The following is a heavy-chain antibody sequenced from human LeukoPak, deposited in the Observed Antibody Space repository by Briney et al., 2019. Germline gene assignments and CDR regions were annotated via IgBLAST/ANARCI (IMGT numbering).Heavy chain of an antibody. D-gene: IGHD2-2*01. J-gene: IGHJ3*02. CDR3: ARQAYSTSFDAFDI. CDR2: IYPGDSET. V-gene: IGHV5-51*01. Sequence: GESLKISCKGSGYNFLTDYIGWVRQMPGKGLEWMGIIYPGDSETNYGSSFKGQVTFSVDKSITTAYLQWSYLKASDTAMYCARQAYSTSFDAFDIWGQGTMVTVSS. CDR1: GYNFLTDY.